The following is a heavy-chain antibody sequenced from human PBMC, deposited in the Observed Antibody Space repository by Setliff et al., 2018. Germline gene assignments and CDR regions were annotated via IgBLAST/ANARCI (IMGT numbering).Heavy chain of an antibody. CDR2: INSNGGTT. CDR3: AKNPSRVYATRFDY. CDR1: GFTFSSYA. V-gene: IGHV3-64*02. J-gene: IGHJ4*02. Sequence: PSETLSLSCAASGFTFSSYAMHWVRQAPGRGLEYVSAINSNGGTTYYADSVKGRFTVSRDNSLNTLYLQMNSLRAEDTAVYYCAKNPSRVYATRFDYWGQGTLVTVSS. D-gene: IGHD2-8*01.